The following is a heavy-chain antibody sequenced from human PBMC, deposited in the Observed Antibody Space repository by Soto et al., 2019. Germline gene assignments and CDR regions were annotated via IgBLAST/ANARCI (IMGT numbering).Heavy chain of an antibody. V-gene: IGHV1-2*04. D-gene: IGHD1-7*01. CDR2: INPNSGGT. J-gene: IGHJ6*02. CDR1: GYTFTGYY. Sequence: ASVKVSCKASGYTFTGYYMHWVRQAPGQGLEWMGWINPNSGGTNYAQKFQGWVTMTRDTSISTAYMELSRLRSDDTAVYYCARGGNWNYGDYYYYYGMDVWGQGTTVTVSS. CDR3: ARGGNWNYGDYYYYYGMDV.